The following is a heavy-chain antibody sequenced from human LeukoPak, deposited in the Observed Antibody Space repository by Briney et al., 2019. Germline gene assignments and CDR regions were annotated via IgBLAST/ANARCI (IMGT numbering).Heavy chain of an antibody. CDR1: GFTFSNYL. V-gene: IGHV3-21*01. CDR2: IGTTGNYI. CDR3: ARDSYGWHDRWDY. J-gene: IGHJ4*02. Sequence: GGSLRLSCAASGFTFSNYLMNWVRQAPGKGLEWVSSIGTTGNYIYYSDSVKGRFTISRDNAKDSLFLQMNSLRTEDTGVYYCARDSYGWHDRWDYWGLGTQVIVSS. D-gene: IGHD3-16*01.